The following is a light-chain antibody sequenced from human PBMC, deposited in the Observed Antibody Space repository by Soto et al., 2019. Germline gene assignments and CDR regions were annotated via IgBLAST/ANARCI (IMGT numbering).Light chain of an antibody. J-gene: IGLJ3*02. Sequence: QSALTQPRSVSGSPGQSVTISCTGTSSDVGGFNYVSWYQQHPCNAPKLMIYAVTNRPSGVPDRFSGSRSGNTASLTISGLQPEDEADYYCCSYAGSSTTWVFGGGTKVTVL. CDR2: AVT. CDR3: CSYAGSSTTWV. V-gene: IGLV2-11*01. CDR1: SSDVGGFNY.